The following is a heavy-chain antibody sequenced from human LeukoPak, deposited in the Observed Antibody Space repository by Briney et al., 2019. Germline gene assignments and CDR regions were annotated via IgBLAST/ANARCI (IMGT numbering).Heavy chain of an antibody. CDR3: ARGGVYYSGSGSGHGMDV. D-gene: IGHD3-10*01. CDR1: GFTFSSYA. V-gene: IGHV3-30*04. J-gene: IGHJ6*02. Sequence: VGSLRLSCAASGFTFSSYARQWVRQAPGKGLEREAVISYDGSNKYYADSVKGRFTISRDNSKNTLYLQMNSLRAEDTAVYYCARGGVYYSGSGSGHGMDVWGQGTTVTVSS. CDR2: ISYDGSNK.